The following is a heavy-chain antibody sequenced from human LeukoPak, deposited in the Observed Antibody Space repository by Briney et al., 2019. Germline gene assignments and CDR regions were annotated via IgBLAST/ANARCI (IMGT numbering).Heavy chain of an antibody. J-gene: IGHJ5*02. V-gene: IGHV3-23*01. Sequence: ETLSLTCTVSGGSISSGGYYWSWVRQAPGKGLEWVSGISASGGDTFYADSVKGRFTISRDNSKNTLSLQMNSLRVEDTAIYYCAKDVRRCNGACTWGQGTLVTVSS. CDR2: ISASGGDT. CDR1: GGSISSGGYY. D-gene: IGHD2-8*01. CDR3: AKDVRRCNGACT.